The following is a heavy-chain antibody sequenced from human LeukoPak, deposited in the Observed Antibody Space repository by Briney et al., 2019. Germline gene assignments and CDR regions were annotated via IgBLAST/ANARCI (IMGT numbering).Heavy chain of an antibody. V-gene: IGHV3-48*02. CDR2: ISSSSNTI. CDR1: GFTFSIYS. D-gene: IGHD6-19*01. J-gene: IGHJ4*02. CDR3: ARQWLAYDY. Sequence: GGSLRLSCAASGFTFSIYSINCVRQAPGEGVEWVSYISSSSNTIYYADSVKGRFTFTRNNAKNSLFLQMNSLRDENTAVYYCARQWLAYDYWGQGNLVTVSS.